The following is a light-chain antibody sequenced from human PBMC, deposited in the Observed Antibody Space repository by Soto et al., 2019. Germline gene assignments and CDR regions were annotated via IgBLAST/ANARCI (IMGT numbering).Light chain of an antibody. V-gene: IGLV2-14*01. Sequence: QSVLTQPASMSGSPGQSITISCTGTSSDVGGYNYVSWYQQHPGKAPKLIIYEVSDRPSGVSNRFSGSKSGNTASLTISGLQAEDEAEYYCSSYTSSSTPYVFGTGTKLTVL. CDR2: EVS. CDR3: SSYTSSSTPYV. CDR1: SSDVGGYNY. J-gene: IGLJ1*01.